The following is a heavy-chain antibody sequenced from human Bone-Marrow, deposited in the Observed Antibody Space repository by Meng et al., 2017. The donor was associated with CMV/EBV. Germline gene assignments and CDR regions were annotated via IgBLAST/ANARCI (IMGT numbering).Heavy chain of an antibody. CDR1: GGSFSGYN. J-gene: IGHJ4*02. V-gene: IGHV4-34*01. CDR3: ATNSQSIAARRNWYYFDY. Sequence: SETLSLTCAVYGGSFSGYNWSWIRQPPGKGLEWIGEINHSGSTNYNPSLKSRVTISVDTSKNQFSLKLSSVTAADTAVYYCATNSQSIAARRNWYYFDYWGQGTLVTVSS. D-gene: IGHD6-6*01. CDR2: INHSGST.